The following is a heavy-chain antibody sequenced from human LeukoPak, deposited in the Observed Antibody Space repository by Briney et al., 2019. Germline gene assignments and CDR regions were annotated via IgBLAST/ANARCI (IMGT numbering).Heavy chain of an antibody. Sequence: GGSLRLSCAASGFTFDAYVMSWVRQAPGKGLEWVSAISGNGGSTYYADSVKGRFTISKDNAKNSLYLQMNSLRAEDTAVYYCARDLATTDFWSGYSDDYWGQGTLVTVSS. J-gene: IGHJ4*02. CDR1: GFTFDAYV. CDR3: ARDLATTDFWSGYSDDY. V-gene: IGHV3-23*01. CDR2: ISGNGGST. D-gene: IGHD3-3*01.